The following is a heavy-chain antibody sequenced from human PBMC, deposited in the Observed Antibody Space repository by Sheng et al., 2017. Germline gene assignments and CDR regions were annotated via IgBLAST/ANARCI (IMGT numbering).Heavy chain of an antibody. J-gene: IGHJ4*02. Sequence: QVQLGESGGGVVQPGRSLRLSCAASGLTLSSCAMHWVRQAPGKGLEWVAVISQDGSTTYYADSVKGRFTISRDNSKNTLYLQMNSLRTEDTAIYYCANQIRLGYWGQGTLVTVSS. CDR2: ISQDGSTT. CDR3: ANQIRLGY. D-gene: IGHD3-16*01. V-gene: IGHV3-30*18. CDR1: GLTLSSCA.